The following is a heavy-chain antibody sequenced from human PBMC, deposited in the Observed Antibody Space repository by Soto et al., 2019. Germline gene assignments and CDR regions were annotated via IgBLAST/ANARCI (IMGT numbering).Heavy chain of an antibody. CDR1: GGTFSSYT. V-gene: IGHV1-69*04. Sequence: GASVKVSCKASGGTFSSYTISWVRQAPGQGLEWMGRIIPILGIANHAQKFQGRVTITADNSTSTAYMELSSLRSEDTAVYYCAKESYIRFWSGYSTIEYYFDYWGQGILVTAPQ. D-gene: IGHD3-3*01. J-gene: IGHJ4*02. CDR2: IIPILGIA. CDR3: AKESYIRFWSGYSTIEYYFDY.